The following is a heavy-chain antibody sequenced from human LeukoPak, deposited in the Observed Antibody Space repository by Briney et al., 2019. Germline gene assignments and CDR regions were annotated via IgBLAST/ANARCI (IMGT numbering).Heavy chain of an antibody. CDR1: GYTFTSHY. J-gene: IGHJ5*02. CDR3: ARTSGSTSCYVCNWFDP. V-gene: IGHV1-46*01. Sequence: ASVKVSCKASGYTFTSHYMHWVRQAPGQGLEWMGIINPSGGSTSYAQKFQGRVTMTRDTSTSTVYMELSSLRSEDTAVYYCARTSGSTSCYVCNWFDPWAREPWSPSPQ. CDR2: INPSGGST. D-gene: IGHD2-2*01.